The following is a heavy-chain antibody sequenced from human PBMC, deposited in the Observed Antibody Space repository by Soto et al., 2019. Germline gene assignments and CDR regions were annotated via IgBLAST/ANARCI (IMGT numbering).Heavy chain of an antibody. Sequence: QVQLVQSGAEVKKPGASVKVSCKASGYTFTSYGISWGRQAPGQGLEWMGWISAYNGNTNYAQKLQGRVTMTTDTTTRTAYMELTSLRSDATAVYSCARDLAAGTCDYWGQGPLVTVSS. J-gene: IGHJ4*02. CDR1: GYTFTSYG. CDR2: ISAYNGNT. D-gene: IGHD6-13*01. V-gene: IGHV1-18*01. CDR3: ARDLAAGTCDY.